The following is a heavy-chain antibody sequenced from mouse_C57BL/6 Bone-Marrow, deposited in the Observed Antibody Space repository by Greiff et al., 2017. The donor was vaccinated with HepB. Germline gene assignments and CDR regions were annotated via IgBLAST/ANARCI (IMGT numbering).Heavy chain of an antibody. J-gene: IGHJ2*01. CDR2: IDPSDSYN. CDR1: GYTFTSYW. CDR3: ARGTTVVAIDD. D-gene: IGHD1-1*01. Sequence: VKLQQPGAELVKPGASVKLSCKASGYTFTSYWMQWVKQRPGQGLEWIGEIDPSDSYNNYNQKFKGKATLTVDTSSSTAYMQLSSLTSEDSAVYYCARGTTVVAIDDWGQGTTLSVSA. V-gene: IGHV1-50*01.